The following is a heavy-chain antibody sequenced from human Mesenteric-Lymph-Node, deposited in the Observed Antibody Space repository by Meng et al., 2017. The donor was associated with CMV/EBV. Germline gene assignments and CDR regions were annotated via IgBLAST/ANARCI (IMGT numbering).Heavy chain of an antibody. D-gene: IGHD1-1*01. CDR3: VRGTRDWKGVDY. Sequence: GGSLRLSCAASGFTFSSYWMSWVRQAPGKGLMWVSEIAPDGGWTRDADSVKGRFSISRDNAKSTLFLQMNSLRVEDTAVYYCVRGTRDWKGVDYWGQGALVTVSS. CDR1: GFTFSSYW. CDR2: IAPDGGWT. V-gene: IGHV3-74*01. J-gene: IGHJ4*02.